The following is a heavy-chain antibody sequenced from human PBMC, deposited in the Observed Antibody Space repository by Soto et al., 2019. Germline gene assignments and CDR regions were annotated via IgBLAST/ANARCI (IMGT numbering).Heavy chain of an antibody. D-gene: IGHD2-2*02. Sequence: XGCLRLSCAACGFSVSNAGMSWVRQAPGKGLERVGRIKSKTDGWTTDYAAPVKGRFTISRDDSKNTLYLQMNSLKTEDTAVYYCTTDRDVVVPDAVRLYYYYGMDVWAQRTTVTVSS. CDR1: GFSVSNAG. CDR3: TTDRDVVVPDAVRLYYYYGMDV. J-gene: IGHJ6*02. V-gene: IGHV3-15*01. CDR2: IKSKTDGWTT.